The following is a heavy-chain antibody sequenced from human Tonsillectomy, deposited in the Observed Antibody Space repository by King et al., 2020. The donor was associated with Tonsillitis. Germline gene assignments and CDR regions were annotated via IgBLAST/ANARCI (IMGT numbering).Heavy chain of an antibody. CDR1: GFTFSSYS. CDR2: ISSSSSYI. CDR3: ARDFGGPGIAAAGAMDV. D-gene: IGHD6-13*01. Sequence: VQLVESGGGLVKAGGSLRLSCAASGFTFSSYSMNWVRQAPGKGLEWVSSISSSSSYIYYADSVKGRFTISRDNAKNSLYLQMNSLRAEDTAVYYCARDFGGPGIAAAGAMDVWGKGTTVTVSS. V-gene: IGHV3-21*01. J-gene: IGHJ6*03.